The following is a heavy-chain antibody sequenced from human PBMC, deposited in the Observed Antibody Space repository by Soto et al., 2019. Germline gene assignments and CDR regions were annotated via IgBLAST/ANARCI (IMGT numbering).Heavy chain of an antibody. Sequence: QVQLVESGGGVVQPGRSLRLSCAASGFTFSSYGMHWVRQAPGKGLEWVAVISYDGSNKYYADSVKGRFTISRDNSKNSLYLQMNSLRAEDTAVYYCAIPKEMATMGTFDYWGQGTLVTVSS. CDR2: ISYDGSNK. V-gene: IGHV3-30*03. CDR3: AIPKEMATMGTFDY. J-gene: IGHJ4*02. CDR1: GFTFSSYG. D-gene: IGHD5-12*01.